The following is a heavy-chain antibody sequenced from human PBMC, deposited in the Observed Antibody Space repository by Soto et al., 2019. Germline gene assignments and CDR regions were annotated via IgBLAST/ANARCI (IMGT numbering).Heavy chain of an antibody. CDR3: GRGGSGFYGMDI. D-gene: IGHD3-10*01. CDR1: GFTFSSYW. V-gene: IGHV3-74*01. J-gene: IGHJ6*02. CDR2: IIRDGSST. Sequence: EVQLVESGGGLVQPGGSLRLSCAASGFTFSSYWMHWVRQAPGKGLVWISRIIRDGSSTNYADSVKGRFTISRDNAKNTLYLEINSLRAEDTAVYFCGRGGSGFYGMDIWGQGTTVTVSS.